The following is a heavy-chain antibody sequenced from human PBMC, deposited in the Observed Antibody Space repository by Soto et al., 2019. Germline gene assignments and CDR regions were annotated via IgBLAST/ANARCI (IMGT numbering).Heavy chain of an antibody. CDR2: IWYDGSNK. CDR1: GFTFSSYG. D-gene: IGHD2-15*01. J-gene: IGHJ6*03. V-gene: IGHV3-33*01. Sequence: GGSLRLSCAASGFTFSSYGMHWVRQAPGKGLEWVAVIWYDGSNKYYADSVKGRFTISRDNSKNTLYLQMNSLRAEETAVYYCARDPDCSGGSCYPGGYYYYYYMDVWGKGTTVTVSS. CDR3: ARDPDCSGGSCYPGGYYYYYYMDV.